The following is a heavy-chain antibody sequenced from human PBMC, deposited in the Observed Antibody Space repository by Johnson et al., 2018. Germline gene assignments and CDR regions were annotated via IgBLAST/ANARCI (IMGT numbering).Heavy chain of an antibody. Sequence: VQLVESGGGLVQPGGSLRLSCAASGFIFTYHAMSWVRQAPGKGLEWVANIKQDGSEKYYVDSVKGRFTISRDNAKNSLSLQMNSLRAEDTAVYYCARDLPSRTMEVAFDIWGQGTMVTVSS. V-gene: IGHV3-7*01. CDR3: ARDLPSRTMEVAFDI. CDR1: GFIFTYHA. J-gene: IGHJ3*02. D-gene: IGHD3-3*01. CDR2: IKQDGSEK.